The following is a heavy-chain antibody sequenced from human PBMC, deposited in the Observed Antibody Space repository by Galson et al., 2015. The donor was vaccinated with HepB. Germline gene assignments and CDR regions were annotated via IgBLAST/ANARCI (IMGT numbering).Heavy chain of an antibody. D-gene: IGHD3-3*01. J-gene: IGHJ2*01. V-gene: IGHV3-7*03. CDR3: ARGLYDFWNGYCYFDL. CDR1: GFTFNRYW. Sequence: SLRLSCAASGFTFNRYWMYWVRQAPGKGLEWVANIKHDGTEKYSVDSVKGRFTVSRDNAKNSLYLQMNSLRAEDTAVYYCARGLYDFWNGYCYFDLWGRGTQVTVSS. CDR2: IKHDGTEK.